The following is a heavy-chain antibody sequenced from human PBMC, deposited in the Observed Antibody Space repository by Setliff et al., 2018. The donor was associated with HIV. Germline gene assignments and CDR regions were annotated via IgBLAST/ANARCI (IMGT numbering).Heavy chain of an antibody. Sequence: ASVKVSCKASGYTFTAYAMHWVRQAPGQRLEWMGWINAGNGNTNYAQKLQGRVSITADTFASTAYMYLSSLRSEDTAVYYCARPDSRWYARGRDPLYGMDVWGQGTTVTVSS. CDR1: GYTFTAYA. J-gene: IGHJ6*02. V-gene: IGHV1-3*01. D-gene: IGHD6-13*01. CDR2: INAGNGNT. CDR3: ARPDSRWYARGRDPLYGMDV.